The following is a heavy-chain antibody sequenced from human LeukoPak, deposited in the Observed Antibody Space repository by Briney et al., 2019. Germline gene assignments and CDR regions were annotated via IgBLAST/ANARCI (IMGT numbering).Heavy chain of an antibody. CDR2: IVSDGSGT. J-gene: IGHJ4*02. V-gene: IGHV3-74*01. D-gene: IGHD6-19*01. CDR1: GSTFSHYW. CDR3: ARAAYNSSPDY. Sequence: GGSLRLSCAASGSTFSHYWMVWVRQTPEKGLVWVSYIVSDGSGTSYADSVKGRFTMSRDNAKDTLYLQMDSLRTEDTAVYYCARAAYNSSPDYWGQGTLVTVSS.